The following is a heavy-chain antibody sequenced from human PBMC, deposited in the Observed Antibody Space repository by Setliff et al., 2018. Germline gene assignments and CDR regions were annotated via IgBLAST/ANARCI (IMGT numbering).Heavy chain of an antibody. Sequence: PSETLSLTCTVSGGSISSSSYYWGWIRQPPGKGLEWIGTIYYTGNTYYNPSLKSRVTISVDTSKNQFSLNLSSVTAADTAIYYCARVVPLGGTDRWGQGTLVTVPQ. J-gene: IGHJ5*02. CDR3: ARVVPLGGTDR. CDR2: IYYTGNT. V-gene: IGHV4-39*07. D-gene: IGHD1-1*01. CDR1: GGSISSSSYY.